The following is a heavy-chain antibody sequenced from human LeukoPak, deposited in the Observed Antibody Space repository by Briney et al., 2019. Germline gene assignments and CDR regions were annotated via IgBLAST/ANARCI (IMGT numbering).Heavy chain of an antibody. CDR2: TYYRSKWYN. Sequence: SQTLSLTCAISGDSVSSNSAAWNWIRQSPSRGLEWLGRTYYRSKWYNDYAVSVKSRITINPDTSKNQFSLKLSSVTAADTAVYYCARVQRDFWSGYQSRYFDYWGQGTLVTVSS. CDR3: ARVQRDFWSGYQSRYFDY. D-gene: IGHD3-3*01. V-gene: IGHV6-1*01. J-gene: IGHJ4*02. CDR1: GDSVSSNSAA.